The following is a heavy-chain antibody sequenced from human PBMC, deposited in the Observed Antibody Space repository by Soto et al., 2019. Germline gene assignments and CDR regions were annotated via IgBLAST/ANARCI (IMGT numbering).Heavy chain of an antibody. CDR3: ARVRIAAAGTDWFDP. D-gene: IGHD6-13*01. V-gene: IGHV1-69*02. Sequence: QVQLVQSGAEVKKPGSSVKVSCKASGGTFSSYTISWVRQAPGQGLEWMGRIIPILGIANYAQKFQGRVTITADKSTSTAYMGLSSLRSEDTAVYYCARVRIAAAGTDWFDPWGQGTLVTVSS. J-gene: IGHJ5*02. CDR2: IIPILGIA. CDR1: GGTFSSYT.